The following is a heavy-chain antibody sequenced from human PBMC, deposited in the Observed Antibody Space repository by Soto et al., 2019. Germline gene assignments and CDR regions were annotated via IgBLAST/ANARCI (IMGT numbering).Heavy chain of an antibody. CDR3: ARGVVKGITIFGVVMTFDY. D-gene: IGHD3-3*01. Sequence: GGSLRLSCAASGFTFSSYWMSWVRQAPGKGLEWVANIKQDGSEKYYVDSVKGRFTISRDNAKNSLYLQMNSLRAEDTAVYYCARGVVKGITIFGVVMTFDYWGQGTLVTVS. CDR1: GFTFSSYW. J-gene: IGHJ4*02. CDR2: IKQDGSEK. V-gene: IGHV3-7*01.